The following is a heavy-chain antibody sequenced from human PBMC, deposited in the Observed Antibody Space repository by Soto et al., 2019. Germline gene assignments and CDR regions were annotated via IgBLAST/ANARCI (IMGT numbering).Heavy chain of an antibody. CDR2: INPNSGGT. V-gene: IGHV1-2*04. CDR1: GYTFTGYY. D-gene: IGHD6-6*01. Sequence: SVKVSCKASGYTFTGYYMHWVQQAPGQGLEWMGWINPNSGGTNYAQKFQGWVTMTRDTSISTAYMELSRLRSDDTAVYYCAREYSSSARYFYGMDVCGQGTTVTVSS. J-gene: IGHJ6*02. CDR3: AREYSSSARYFYGMDV.